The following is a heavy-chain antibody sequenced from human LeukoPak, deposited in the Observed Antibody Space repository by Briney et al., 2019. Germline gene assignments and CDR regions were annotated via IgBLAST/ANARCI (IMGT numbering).Heavy chain of an antibody. D-gene: IGHD1-7*01. CDR1: GYTFTSYA. CDR3: ARGVRTGTTRWFDP. J-gene: IGHJ5*02. CDR2: INAGNGNT. V-gene: IGHV1-3*03. Sequence: ASVKVSCKASGYTFTSYAMHWVRQAPGQRLEWMGWINAGNGNTKYSQEFQGRVTITRDTSASTAYMELSSLRSEDMAVYYCARGVRTGTTRWFDPWGQGTLVTVSS.